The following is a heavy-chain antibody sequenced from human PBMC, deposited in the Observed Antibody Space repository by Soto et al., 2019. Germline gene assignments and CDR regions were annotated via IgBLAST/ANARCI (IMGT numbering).Heavy chain of an antibody. V-gene: IGHV4-31*03. CDR2: IYYSGRT. Sequence: PSXTLSLTCTVSGGTISSGGYYWSWIRQQPGKVLEWIGYIYYSGRTYYNPSLKSRVTISVDTSKNQFSLKLSSVTAADTAVYYCARGDNTYYYDSSGYYPFDYWGQGTLVTVSS. CDR1: GGTISSGGYY. J-gene: IGHJ4*02. D-gene: IGHD3-22*01. CDR3: ARGDNTYYYDSSGYYPFDY.